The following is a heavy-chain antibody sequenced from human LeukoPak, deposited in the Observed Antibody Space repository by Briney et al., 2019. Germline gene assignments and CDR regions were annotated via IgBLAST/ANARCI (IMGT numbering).Heavy chain of an antibody. CDR2: ISNSGSTI. D-gene: IGHD2-2*02. CDR3: ARDRDPYCSSTSCYTPDY. CDR1: GFTFSDYY. V-gene: IGHV3-11*01. J-gene: IGHJ4*02. Sequence: GGSLRLSCAASGFTFSDYYMSWIRQAPGKGLEWVSYISNSGSTIYYADSVKGRFTISRDNAKNSLYQQMNSLRAEDTAVYYCARDRDPYCSSTSCYTPDYWGQGTLVTVSS.